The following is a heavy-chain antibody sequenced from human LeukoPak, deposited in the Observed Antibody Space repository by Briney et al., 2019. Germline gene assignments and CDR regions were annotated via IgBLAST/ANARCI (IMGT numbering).Heavy chain of an antibody. D-gene: IGHD3-10*01. Sequence: GGSLRLSCAASGFTFSSYAMSWVRQAPGKGLEWVSAISGSGGSTYYADSVKGRFTISRDNSKNTLYLQMNSLRAEDTAVYYCAKDHELWFGGYYFDYWGQGTLVTVSS. CDR1: GFTFSSYA. V-gene: IGHV3-23*01. CDR3: AKDHELWFGGYYFDY. CDR2: ISGSGGST. J-gene: IGHJ4*02.